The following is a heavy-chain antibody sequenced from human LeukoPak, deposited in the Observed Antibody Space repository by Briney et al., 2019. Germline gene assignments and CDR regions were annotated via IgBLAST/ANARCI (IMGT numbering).Heavy chain of an antibody. CDR2: IYYSGSS. V-gene: IGHV4-59*01. J-gene: IGHJ4*02. CDR3: ARYPLAFDF. Sequence: SETLSLTCTISRGSISGFYWSWIRQPPGKGLEWIGYIYYSGSSNYNPSLKSRVTISVDTSKDQFSLKLSSVTAADTAVYYCARYPLAFDFWGQGILVTVSS. CDR1: RGSISGFY. D-gene: IGHD6-6*01.